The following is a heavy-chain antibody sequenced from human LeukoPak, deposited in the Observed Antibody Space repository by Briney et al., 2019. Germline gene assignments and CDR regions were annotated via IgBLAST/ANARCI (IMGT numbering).Heavy chain of an antibody. J-gene: IGHJ4*02. V-gene: IGHV4-59*12. CDR2: ISYSGST. CDR1: GGSISSYY. CDR3: VREPITAAGLAKD. Sequence: PSETLSLTCTVSGGSISSYYWSWIRQPPGKGLEWVGCISYSGSTNYNPSLKSRVTISVDTSKNQFSLNLSSVTAADTALYYCVREPITAAGLAKDWGQGILVTVSS. D-gene: IGHD6-13*01.